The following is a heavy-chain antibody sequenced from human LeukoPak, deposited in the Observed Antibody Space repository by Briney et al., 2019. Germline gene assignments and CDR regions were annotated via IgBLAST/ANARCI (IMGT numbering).Heavy chain of an antibody. J-gene: IGHJ6*03. V-gene: IGHV4-4*07. D-gene: IGHD2-8*01. CDR1: GGSLISYY. CDR3: ARESTVLTPYYYYYYYMDV. CDR2: VYNSGST. Sequence: SVTLSLTCTVSGGSLISYYWSWIRQPAGKGLEWIGRVYNSGSTNYNPSLKSRVTMSVDTSKNQFSLKLTSVTAADTAVYYCARESTVLTPYYYYYYYMDVWGTGTTVTVSS.